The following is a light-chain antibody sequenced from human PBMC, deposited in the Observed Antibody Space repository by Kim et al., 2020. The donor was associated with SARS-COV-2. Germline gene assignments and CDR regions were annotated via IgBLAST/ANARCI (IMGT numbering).Light chain of an antibody. CDR3: LQHNTYPIT. Sequence: ASVGDRVTSTCRASQDIRNDLGWYQQNPGRAPKRLIYGASSLQSGVPSRFSGSGSGTEVTLTISSLQPEDFATYFCLQHNTYPITFGQGTRLEIK. CDR1: QDIRND. CDR2: GAS. J-gene: IGKJ5*01. V-gene: IGKV1-17*01.